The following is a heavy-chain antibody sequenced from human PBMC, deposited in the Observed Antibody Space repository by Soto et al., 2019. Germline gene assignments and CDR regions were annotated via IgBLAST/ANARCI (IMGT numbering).Heavy chain of an antibody. CDR1: GGTFSSYA. J-gene: IGHJ6*02. CDR3: ARAGGYSGYDYYYYGMDV. D-gene: IGHD5-12*01. CDR2: IIPIFGTA. V-gene: IGHV1-69*13. Sequence: ASVKVSCKASGGTFSSYAISWVRQAPGQGLEWMGGIIPIFGTANYAQKFQGRVTITADESTSTAYMELSSLRSEDTAVYYCARAGGYSGYDYYYYGMDVWGQGTTVTVSS.